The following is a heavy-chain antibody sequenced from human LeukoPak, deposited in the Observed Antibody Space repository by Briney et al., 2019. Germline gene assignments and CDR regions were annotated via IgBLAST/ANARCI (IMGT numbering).Heavy chain of an antibody. J-gene: IGHJ6*02. CDR3: ARARQPSYYYGMDV. V-gene: IGHV3-53*01. CDR1: GFTVSSNY. D-gene: IGHD6-13*01. CDR2: IYSGGST. Sequence: PGGSLRLSCAASGFTVSSNYMSWVRQAPGKGLEWVSVIYSGGSTYYADSVKGRFTISRDNSKNTLYPQMNSLRAEDTAVYYCARARQPSYYYGMDVWGQGTTVTVSS.